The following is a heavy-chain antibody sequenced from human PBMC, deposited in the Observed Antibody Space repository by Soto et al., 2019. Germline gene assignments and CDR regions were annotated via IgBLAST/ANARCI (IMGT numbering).Heavy chain of an antibody. CDR2: LNHSGST. V-gene: IGHV4-4*02. D-gene: IGHD3-10*01. Sequence: SETLSITCAVCGGAISSSKWWGWVRQPPGKGLEWIGELNHSGSTNYNPSLKSRVTISVDTSKNQFSLKLSSVTAADTAVYYCARVYGSGSYQIYYYYYGMDVWGQGTTVTVSS. CDR1: GGAISSSKW. CDR3: ARVYGSGSYQIYYYYYGMDV. J-gene: IGHJ6*02.